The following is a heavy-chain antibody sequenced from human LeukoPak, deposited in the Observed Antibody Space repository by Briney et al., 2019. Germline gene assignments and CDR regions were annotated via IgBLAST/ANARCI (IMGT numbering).Heavy chain of an antibody. CDR3: AKSGNNRFDY. CDR2: ISDSGGST. CDR1: GFTFSSYA. Sequence: GGSLRLSCAASGFTFSSYAMSWVRQAPGKGLEWVSTISDSGGSTYYADSVKGRFTISRDNSKNTLYLQMNSLRTEDTAVYYCAKSGNNRFDYWGQGTLVTVSS. V-gene: IGHV3-23*01. J-gene: IGHJ4*02. D-gene: IGHD4-23*01.